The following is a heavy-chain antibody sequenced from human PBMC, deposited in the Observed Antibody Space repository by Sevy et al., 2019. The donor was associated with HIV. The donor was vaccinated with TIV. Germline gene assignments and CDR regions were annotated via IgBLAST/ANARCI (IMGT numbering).Heavy chain of an antibody. J-gene: IGHJ3*02. V-gene: IGHV1-8*01. CDR2: MNPNTGNS. CDR3: ARGARYYDSVTGYYHDAFDI. D-gene: IGHD3-9*01. Sequence: ASVKVSCKASGYSFTSHDVNWVRQATGQGLEWMGWMNPNTGNSGFAQTFQGRVTLTRDTSTSTAYMELNSLTSEDTAIYYCARGARYYDSVTGYYHDAFDIWGQGTRVTVSS. CDR1: GYSFTSHD.